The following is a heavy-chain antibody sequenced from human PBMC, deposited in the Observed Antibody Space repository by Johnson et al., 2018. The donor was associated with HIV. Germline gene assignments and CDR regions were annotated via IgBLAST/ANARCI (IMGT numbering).Heavy chain of an antibody. V-gene: IGHV3-23*04. Sequence: MQLVESGGGLVKPGGSLRLSCAASGFTFSDAWMTWVRQAPGKGLEWVSAISGSGGSTYYADSVKGRFTISRDNSKNTLYLQMNSLRAEDTAVYYCAKDKSNAFDIWGQGTMVTVSS. J-gene: IGHJ3*02. CDR1: GFTFSDAW. CDR2: ISGSGGST. CDR3: AKDKSNAFDI.